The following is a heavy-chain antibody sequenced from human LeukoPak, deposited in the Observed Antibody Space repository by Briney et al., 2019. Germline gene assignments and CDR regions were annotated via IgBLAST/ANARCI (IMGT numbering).Heavy chain of an antibody. Sequence: ASVKVSCKASGYTFTSYAMNWVRQAPGQGLEYMGWINTNTGNPTYAQGFTGRFVFSLDTSVSTAYMQISSIKAEDTAVYYCASIGTDFDYWGQGTLVTVSS. CDR2: INTNTGNP. CDR3: ASIGTDFDY. D-gene: IGHD1-26*01. V-gene: IGHV7-4-1*02. CDR1: GYTFTSYA. J-gene: IGHJ4*02.